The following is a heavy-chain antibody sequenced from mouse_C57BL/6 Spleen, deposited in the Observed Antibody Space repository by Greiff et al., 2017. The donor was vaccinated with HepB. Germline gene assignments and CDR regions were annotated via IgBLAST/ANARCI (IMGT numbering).Heavy chain of an antibody. V-gene: IGHV1-26*01. D-gene: IGHD2-4*01. CDR3: ARGGYYDYDEGGLDY. CDR1: GYTFTDYY. J-gene: IGHJ2*01. Sequence: EVQLQQSGPELVKPGASVKISCKASGYTFTDYYMNWVKQSHGKSLEWIGDINPNNGGTSYNQKFKGKATLTVDKSSSTAYMELRSLTSEDSAVYYCARGGYYDYDEGGLDYWGQGTTLTVSS. CDR2: INPNNGGT.